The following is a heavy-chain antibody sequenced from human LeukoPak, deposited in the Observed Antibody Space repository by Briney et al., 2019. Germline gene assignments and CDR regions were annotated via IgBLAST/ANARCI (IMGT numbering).Heavy chain of an antibody. CDR1: GFTFSSHG. CDR2: IRFDGSNK. D-gene: IGHD2-2*01. CDR3: AKDMQYQLLLGWYFDY. J-gene: IGHJ4*02. V-gene: IGHV3-30*02. Sequence: GGSLRLSCAASGFTFSSHGMHWVRQAPGKGLEWVAFIRFDGSNKDYADSVKGRFTISRDNSKNTLYLQMSSLRAEDTAVYYCAKDMQYQLLLGWYFDYWGQGTLVTVSS.